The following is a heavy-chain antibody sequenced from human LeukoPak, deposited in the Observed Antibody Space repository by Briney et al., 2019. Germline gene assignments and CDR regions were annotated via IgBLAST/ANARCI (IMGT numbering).Heavy chain of an antibody. V-gene: IGHV1-69*05. CDR1: GGTFSSYA. CDR2: IIPIFGTA. CDR3: ARAETTVITRMDY. J-gene: IGHJ4*02. Sequence: SVKVSCKASGGTFSSYAISWVRQAPGQGLEWMGRIIPIFGTANYAQKFQGRVTITTDESTSTAYMELSNLRSEDTAVYYCARAETTVITRMDYWGQGTLVTVSS. D-gene: IGHD4-17*01.